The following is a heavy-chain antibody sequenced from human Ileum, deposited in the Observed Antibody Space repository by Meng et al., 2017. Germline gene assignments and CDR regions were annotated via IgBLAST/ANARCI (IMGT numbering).Heavy chain of an antibody. D-gene: IGHD3-22*01. Sequence: QLRLQESGPGLVKPSETLSLTCSVSSGSFTNNNYYWVWIRRPPGKGLEWIGSIYYGGSTYYNPSLKSRVTISVDTSTNQFSLKLTSVTAADTAVYYCASARYDNWGQGTLVTVSS. V-gene: IGHV4-39*01. CDR1: SGSFTNNNYY. J-gene: IGHJ4*02. CDR2: IYYGGST. CDR3: ASARYDN.